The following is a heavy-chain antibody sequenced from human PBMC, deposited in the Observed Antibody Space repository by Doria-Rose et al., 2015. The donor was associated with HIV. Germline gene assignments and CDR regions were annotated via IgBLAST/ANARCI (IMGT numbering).Heavy chain of an antibody. J-gene: IGHJ6*02. CDR2: INHSGST. CDR1: GGSFSGYY. Sequence: QVQLQQWDAGLVKPSETLSLTCAVFGGSFSGYYWSWIRQPPGKGLELIGAINHSGSTNYKTSLKSRVTITLDTSKNLFSLKLSSVTVADTAVYYCARGLLRGGWNDVDYYYGMDVWGQGTTVTVSS. V-gene: IGHV4-34*01. D-gene: IGHD1-1*01. CDR3: ARGLLRGGWNDVDYYYGMDV.